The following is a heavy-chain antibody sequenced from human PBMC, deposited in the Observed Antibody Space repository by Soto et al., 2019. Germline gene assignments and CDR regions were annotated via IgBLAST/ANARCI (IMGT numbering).Heavy chain of an antibody. V-gene: IGHV1-69*12. CDR2: IIPIFGTA. CDR1: GGTFSSYA. Sequence: QVQLVQSGAEVKKPGSSVKVSCKASGGTFSSYAISWVRQAPGQGLEWMGGIIPIFGTANYAQKFQGRVTMTADESTSTAYMELSSLRSEDTGVYYCARGAGRYYYYGMDVWGQGTTVTVSS. J-gene: IGHJ6*02. CDR3: ARGAGRYYYYGMDV.